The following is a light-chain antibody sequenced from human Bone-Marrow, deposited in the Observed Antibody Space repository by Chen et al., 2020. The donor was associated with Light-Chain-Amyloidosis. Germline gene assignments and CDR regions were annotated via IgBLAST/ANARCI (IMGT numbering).Light chain of an antibody. V-gene: IGLV3-21*02. CDR3: QVWDRSSDRPV. Sequence: SYVLTQPSSVSVAPGQTATIACGGNNIGSTSVHWYQQTPGQAPLLVVYEDSDRPSGIPERLSGSNSGNTATLTISRVEAGAEADYYCQVWDRSSDRPVFGGGTKLTVL. CDR2: EDS. CDR1: NIGSTS. J-gene: IGLJ3*02.